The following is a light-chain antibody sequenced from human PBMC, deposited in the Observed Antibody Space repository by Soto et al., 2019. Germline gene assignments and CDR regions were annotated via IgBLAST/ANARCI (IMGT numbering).Light chain of an antibody. CDR3: QQSYSSPQA. Sequence: DIQLTQSPSSLSASVGDRVTLTCRASQSINTYLNWYQQKSGRAPKLLIFDASTLETGVPSRFSGSGSGTDFTLTISTLQPEDFATYFCQQSYSSPQAFGHGTKLGI. J-gene: IGKJ2*01. CDR1: QSINTY. CDR2: DAS. V-gene: IGKV1-39*01.